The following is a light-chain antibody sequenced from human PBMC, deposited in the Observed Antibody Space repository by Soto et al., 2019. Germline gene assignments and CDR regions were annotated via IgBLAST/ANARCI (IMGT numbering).Light chain of an antibody. CDR1: PSVSSN. V-gene: IGKV3-15*01. J-gene: IGKJ2*01. CDR3: LQFDNWPPFT. Sequence: EIVMTQSPATLSVSPGARATLSCRASPSVSSNLAWYQQKPGQAPRLLIYGASTRTTGIPARFSGSGSGTEFSLTISSLQSEDFAVYYCLQFDNWPPFTFGQGTKLEIK. CDR2: GAS.